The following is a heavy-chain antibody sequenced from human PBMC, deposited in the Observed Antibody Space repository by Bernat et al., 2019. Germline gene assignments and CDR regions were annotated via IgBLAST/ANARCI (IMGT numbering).Heavy chain of an antibody. V-gene: IGHV4-4*02. CDR1: GGSISSSNW. CDR3: ASSQYYDILTGYDGMDV. Sequence: QVQLQESGPGLVKPSGTLSLTCAVSGGSISSSNWWSWVRQSPGKGLEWIGEIYHSGSTNYNPSLKSRVTISVDKSKNQFSLKLSSVTAADTAVYYCASSQYYDILTGYDGMDVWGQGTTVTVSS. CDR2: IYHSGST. D-gene: IGHD3-9*01. J-gene: IGHJ6*02.